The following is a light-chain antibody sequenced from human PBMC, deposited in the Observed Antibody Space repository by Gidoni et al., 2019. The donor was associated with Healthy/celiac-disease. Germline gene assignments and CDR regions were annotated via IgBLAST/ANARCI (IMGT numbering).Light chain of an antibody. J-gene: IGKJ2*01. CDR2: AAS. V-gene: IGKV1-39*01. CDR1: QSISRY. Sequence: DIQMTQSPSSLSASVGDRVTITCRASQSISRYLNWYQQKPGKAPKLLIYAASSLQSGVPSRFSGSGSGTDFILTISSLQPEDFATYYCQQSYSTPFMYTFGQGTKLEIK. CDR3: QQSYSTPFMYT.